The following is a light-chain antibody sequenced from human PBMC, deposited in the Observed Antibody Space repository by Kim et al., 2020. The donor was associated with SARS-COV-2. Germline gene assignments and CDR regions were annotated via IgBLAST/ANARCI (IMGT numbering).Light chain of an antibody. CDR3: QQANNFPLT. J-gene: IGKJ4*01. Sequence: DIQMTQPPSSVSASVGDRVTITCRASQDISTWLAWYQQRPGKVPKLLIYAASSLQSGVPSRFSGSGSGTDFTLTISSLQPEDFATYYCQQANNFPLTFGGGTKVDIK. V-gene: IGKV1-12*01. CDR1: QDISTW. CDR2: AAS.